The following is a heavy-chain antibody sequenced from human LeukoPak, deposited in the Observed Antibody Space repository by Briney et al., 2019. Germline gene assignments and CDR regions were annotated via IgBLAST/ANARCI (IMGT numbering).Heavy chain of an antibody. D-gene: IGHD6-25*01. V-gene: IGHV4-34*01. J-gene: IGHJ4*02. CDR3: AKKRNAAPYYFDC. CDR2: IYHSGST. Sequence: SETLSLTCAVYGGSFSGYYWSWIRQPPGKGLEWIGEIYHSGSTNYNPSLKSPVTISVDKSKNQFSLRLSSVTAADTAVYYCAKKRNAAPYYFDCWGQGTLVTVSS. CDR1: GGSFSGYY.